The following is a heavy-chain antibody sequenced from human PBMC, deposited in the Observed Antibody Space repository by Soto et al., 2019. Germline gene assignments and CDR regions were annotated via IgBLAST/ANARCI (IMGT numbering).Heavy chain of an antibody. Sequence: PSETLSLTCTVSGGSISSSSYYWGWIRQPPGKGLEWIGSIYYSGSTYYNPSLKSRVTISVDTSKNQFSLKLSSVTAADTAVYYCARHGAADIVVVPAAYFDYWGQGTLVTVSS. D-gene: IGHD2-2*01. CDR2: IYYSGST. V-gene: IGHV4-39*01. CDR3: ARHGAADIVVVPAAYFDY. CDR1: GGSISSSSYY. J-gene: IGHJ4*02.